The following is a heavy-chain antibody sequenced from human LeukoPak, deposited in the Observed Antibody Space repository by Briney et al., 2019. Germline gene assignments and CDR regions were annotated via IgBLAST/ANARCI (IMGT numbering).Heavy chain of an antibody. CDR3: ARGGSGWSSYIDY. Sequence: PGGSLRLSCAASGFTFSSYWMHWVRQAPGKGLVWVSRINTDGGGTTYADSVKGRFTFSRDNAKNTLYLQMNSLRAEDTAVYYCARGGSGWSSYIDYWGQGTLVTVSS. D-gene: IGHD6-19*01. J-gene: IGHJ4*02. CDR1: GFTFSSYW. V-gene: IGHV3-74*01. CDR2: INTDGGGT.